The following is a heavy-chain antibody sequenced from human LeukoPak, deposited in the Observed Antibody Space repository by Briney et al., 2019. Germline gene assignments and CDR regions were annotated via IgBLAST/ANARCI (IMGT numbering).Heavy chain of an antibody. J-gene: IGHJ1*01. CDR1: GYSFPSYG. V-gene: IGHV1-18*04. D-gene: IGHD2-2*01. CDR3: ATLWTDLRYCSGTSCSEDKYFEH. Sequence: GASVKVSCKTSGYSFPSYGISWVRQAPGQGLEWMGWISAYNGNTNYAQKVQGRITMTTDTSTSTAYMELKSLRSDDTAVYYCATLWTDLRYCSGTSCSEDKYFEHWGQGTLITVSS. CDR2: ISAYNGNT.